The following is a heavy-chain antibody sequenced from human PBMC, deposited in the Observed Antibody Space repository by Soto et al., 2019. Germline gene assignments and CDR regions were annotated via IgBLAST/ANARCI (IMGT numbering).Heavy chain of an antibody. V-gene: IGHV3-30*18. CDR2: ITYDGSNK. Sequence: GGSLRLSCQASGFNFDNYGMHWVRQAPGKGLEWVAVITYDGSNKYYADSVKGRFTISRDNSKNTLSLHLNTLKPEDTAVYHCAKDRVGGTFYTPLGFWGQGTLVAVSS. CDR1: GFNFDNYG. D-gene: IGHD1-7*01. CDR3: AKDRVGGTFYTPLGF. J-gene: IGHJ4*02.